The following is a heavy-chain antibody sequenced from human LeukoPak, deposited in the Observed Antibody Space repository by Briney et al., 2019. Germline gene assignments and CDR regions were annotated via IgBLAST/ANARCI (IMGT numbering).Heavy chain of an antibody. V-gene: IGHV1-2*02. CDR1: XFNGXY. J-gene: IGHJ4*02. CDR2: INPNSGGT. CDR3: ARXXXIXXGXIDY. Sequence: XFNGXYKHWVRQAPGQGLEWMGWINPNSGGTNYAQRFQGRVTMTRDTSISTAYMELSRLRSDDTAVYYCARXXXIXXGXIDYWGXGXLVTVSS.